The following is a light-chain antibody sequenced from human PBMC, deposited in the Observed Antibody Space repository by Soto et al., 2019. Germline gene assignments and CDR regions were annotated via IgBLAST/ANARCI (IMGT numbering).Light chain of an antibody. V-gene: IGLV2-23*01. CDR3: CSYAGSSTYV. CDR1: SSDVGSYNF. J-gene: IGLJ1*01. Sequence: QSVLTQPASVSGSPGQSITISCTGTSSDVGSYNFVSWYQQHPGKAPKLMIYEASKRPSGVSNRFSGSKSGNTASLTISGLELEDEADYYCCSYAGSSTYVFGAGTKVTVL. CDR2: EAS.